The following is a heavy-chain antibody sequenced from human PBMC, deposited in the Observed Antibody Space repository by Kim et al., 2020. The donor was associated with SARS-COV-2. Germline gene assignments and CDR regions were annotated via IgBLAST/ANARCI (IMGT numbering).Heavy chain of an antibody. J-gene: IGHJ5*02. CDR2: NT. Sequence: NTHYHPSLSSRVTISVDTSKNQFSLRLSSVTAADTAVYYCAGERSGVFGPWGQGTLVTVSS. V-gene: IGHV4-31*02. D-gene: IGHD1-26*01. CDR3: AGERSGVFGP.